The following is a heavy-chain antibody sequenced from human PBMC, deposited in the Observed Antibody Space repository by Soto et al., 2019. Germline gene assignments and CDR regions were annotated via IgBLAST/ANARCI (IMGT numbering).Heavy chain of an antibody. CDR2: ISSSGSTI. Sequence: QPGGSLRLSCAASGFTFSSYEMNWVRQAPGKGLEWVSYISSSGSTIYYADSVKGRFTISRDNAKNSLYLQMNSLRAEDTAVYYCARDGIAARGYYGMDVWGQGTTVTVYS. J-gene: IGHJ6*02. CDR1: GFTFSSYE. V-gene: IGHV3-48*03. CDR3: ARDGIAARGYYGMDV. D-gene: IGHD6-6*01.